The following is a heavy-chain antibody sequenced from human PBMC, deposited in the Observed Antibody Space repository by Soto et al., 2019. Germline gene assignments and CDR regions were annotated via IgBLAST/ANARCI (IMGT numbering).Heavy chain of an antibody. CDR2: INHSGTT. Sequence: QVQLLQWTAGLLKPAETLSLTCGVSGGSFNYYWSWIRQPPGEGLEWIGEINHSGTTNYNPSLESRRSMSVDTSKKQVSLKLRSVTGADTAVYYCARGGVWFGDLMGLWGQGTLVIVSP. D-gene: IGHD3-3*01. J-gene: IGHJ4*02. CDR1: GGSFNYY. CDR3: ARGGVWFGDLMGL. V-gene: IGHV4-34*01.